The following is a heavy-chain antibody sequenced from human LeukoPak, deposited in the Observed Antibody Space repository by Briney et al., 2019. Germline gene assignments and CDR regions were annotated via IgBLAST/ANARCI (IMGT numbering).Heavy chain of an antibody. J-gene: IGHJ4*02. Sequence: SQTLSLTCAVSGGSISSGGYSWSWIRQPPGKGLEWIGYIYHSGSTYYNPSLKSRVTISGDTSKNQFSLKLSSVTAADTAVYYCAGVEDSSGYYYIDYWGQGTLVTVSS. CDR2: IYHSGST. CDR3: AGVEDSSGYYYIDY. CDR1: GGSISSGGYS. V-gene: IGHV4-30-2*01. D-gene: IGHD3-22*01.